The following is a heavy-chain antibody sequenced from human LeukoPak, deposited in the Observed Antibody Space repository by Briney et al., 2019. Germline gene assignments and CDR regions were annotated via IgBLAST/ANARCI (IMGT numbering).Heavy chain of an antibody. Sequence: ASVKVSCKASGYTFTSYGISWVRLAPGQGLEWMGWINPNSGGTNYVQKFQGRVTMTRDTSISTAYMELSRLRSDDTAVYYCARDLFGIVVVPAAMGYWGQGTLVTVSS. J-gene: IGHJ4*02. D-gene: IGHD2-2*01. V-gene: IGHV1-2*02. CDR3: ARDLFGIVVVPAAMGY. CDR2: INPNSGGT. CDR1: GYTFTSYG.